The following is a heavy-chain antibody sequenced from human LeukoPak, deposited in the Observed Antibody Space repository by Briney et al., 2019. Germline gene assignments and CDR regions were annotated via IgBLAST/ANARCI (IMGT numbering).Heavy chain of an antibody. J-gene: IGHJ4*02. V-gene: IGHV3-23*01. D-gene: IGHD1-26*01. CDR2: ISGSGGST. CDR1: GFTFSSYA. CDR3: AKPYSGVTWEVDYFDY. Sequence: HTGGSLRLSCAVSGFTFSSYAMSWVRQAPGKGLEWVSAISGSGGSTYYADSVKGRFTISRDNSKNTLYLQMNSLRAEDTAVYYCAKPYSGVTWEVDYFDYWGQGTLVTVSS.